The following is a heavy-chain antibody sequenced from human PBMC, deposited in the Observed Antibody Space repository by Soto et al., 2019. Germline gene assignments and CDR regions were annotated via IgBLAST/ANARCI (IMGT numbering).Heavy chain of an antibody. CDR3: ARHGSN. Sequence: LSLTCTVSGVSISNSSYYWGWIRRPPGKGLKWIGTIYYSGITYYNPSLKSRVTISVDTSKNQFSLKLTSVTAADTAVYYCARHGSNWGQGTLVTVSS. V-gene: IGHV4-39*01. CDR1: GVSISNSSYY. CDR2: IYYSGIT. J-gene: IGHJ4*02.